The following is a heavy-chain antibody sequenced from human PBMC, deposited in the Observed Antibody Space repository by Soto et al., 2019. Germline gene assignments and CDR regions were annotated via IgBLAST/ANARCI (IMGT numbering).Heavy chain of an antibody. CDR3: ARRLTQWLDSYGSVSE. J-gene: IGHJ4*02. CDR2: IYYSGST. CDR1: GGSISSSSYY. Sequence: SETLSLTCTVSGGSISSSSYYWGWIRQPPGKGLEWIGSIYYSGSTYYNPSLKSRVTISVDTSKNQFSLKLSSVTAADTAVYYCARRLTQWLDSYGSVSEWGQGTLVTVSS. V-gene: IGHV4-39*01. D-gene: IGHD6-19*01.